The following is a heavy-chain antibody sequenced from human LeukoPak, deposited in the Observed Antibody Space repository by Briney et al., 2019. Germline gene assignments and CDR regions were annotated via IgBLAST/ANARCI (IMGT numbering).Heavy chain of an antibody. D-gene: IGHD3-10*01. Sequence: GGSLRLSCAASGFTVNSNYMSWVRQAPGKGLEWVSIIYSGGTTYYADSVKGRFTISRDNSKNTLYLQMNSLRAEDTAVYYCAKSLPPGFRGVDYWGQGALVTVSS. CDR1: GFTVNSNY. CDR2: IYSGGTT. V-gene: IGHV3-53*01. CDR3: AKSLPPGFRGVDY. J-gene: IGHJ4*02.